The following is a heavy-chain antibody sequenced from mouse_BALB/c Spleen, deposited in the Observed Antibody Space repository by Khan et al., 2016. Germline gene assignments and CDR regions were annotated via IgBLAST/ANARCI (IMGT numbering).Heavy chain of an antibody. Sequence: QVQLQQSGAELVKPGASVKLSCKASGFTFNEYTLYWVRQRSGQGLEWIGWFYPGSDYIKYNKKFKDKATLTADKSSTTVYMDLNRLTSEDSAVYFGARYDDYYGYFDYWGQGTTLAGSS. D-gene: IGHD1-1*01. CDR2: FYPGSDYI. CDR1: GFTFNEYT. V-gene: IGHV1-62-2*01. CDR3: ARYDDYYGYFDY. J-gene: IGHJ2*01.